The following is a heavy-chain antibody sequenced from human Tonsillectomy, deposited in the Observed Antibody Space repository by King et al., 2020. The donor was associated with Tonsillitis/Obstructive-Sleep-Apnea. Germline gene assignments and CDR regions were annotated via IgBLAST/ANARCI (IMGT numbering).Heavy chain of an antibody. CDR1: GFTVSSNY. CDR2: LYSGGST. CDR3: ARAGYSSSWSLFDY. V-gene: IGHV3-53*01. Sequence: VQLVESGGGLIQPGGSLRLSCAASGFTVSSNYMSWVRQAPGKGLEWVSVLYSGGSTYYADSVKGRFTISRDNSKNTLYLQMNSLRAEDTAVYCCARAGYSSSWSLFDYWGQGTLVTVSS. J-gene: IGHJ4*02. D-gene: IGHD6-13*01.